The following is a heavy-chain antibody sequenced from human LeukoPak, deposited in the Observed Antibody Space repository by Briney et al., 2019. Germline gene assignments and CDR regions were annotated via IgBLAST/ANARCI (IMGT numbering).Heavy chain of an antibody. Sequence: SETLSLTCTVSGGSISSYYWSWIRQPAGKGLEWIGRIYTSWSTNYNPSLKSRVTMSVDTSKNQFSLKLSSVTAADTAVYYCARAPERGYDILTGYYRLENWFDPWGQGTLVTVSS. V-gene: IGHV4-4*07. D-gene: IGHD3-9*01. CDR3: ARAPERGYDILTGYYRLENWFDP. CDR1: GGSISSYY. J-gene: IGHJ5*02. CDR2: IYTSWST.